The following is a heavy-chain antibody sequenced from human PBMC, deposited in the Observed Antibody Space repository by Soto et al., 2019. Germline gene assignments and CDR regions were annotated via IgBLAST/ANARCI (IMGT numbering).Heavy chain of an antibody. V-gene: IGHV5-51*03. CDR1: GYSFTTYW. CDR2: THPGDSDT. Sequence: EVQLVQSGAEVKKPGESLKSSCKASGYSFTTYWIGWVRQKPGEGLEWVGITHPGDSDTRYSPSFQGQVTISADESISTAYLQWSSLKASDTAIYYCVRRYYGSESRGDLDYWGQGTLVTVSS. D-gene: IGHD3-10*01. CDR3: VRRYYGSESRGDLDY. J-gene: IGHJ4*02.